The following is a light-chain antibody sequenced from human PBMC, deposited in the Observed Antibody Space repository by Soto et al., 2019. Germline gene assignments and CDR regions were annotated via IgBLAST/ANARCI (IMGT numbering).Light chain of an antibody. CDR3: SSYAGSNILV. CDR1: SSDVGGYNY. Sequence: QSVLTQPPSASGSPGQSVTISCTGTSSDVGGYNYVSWYQQHPGKVPKLMIYEVTKRPSGVPDRFSGYKSGNTASLTVSGLQAEDEADYYCSSYAGSNILVFGGGTKLTVL. V-gene: IGLV2-8*01. CDR2: EVT. J-gene: IGLJ3*02.